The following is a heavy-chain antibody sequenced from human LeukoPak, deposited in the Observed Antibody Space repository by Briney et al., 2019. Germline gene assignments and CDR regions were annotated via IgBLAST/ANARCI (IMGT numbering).Heavy chain of an antibody. Sequence: ASVKVSCKASGYTFTSYDINWVRQATGQGLEWMGWMNPNSGNTGYAQKFQGRVTITRNTSISTAYMELSRLRSEDTAVYYCARAGSTRGTVTMEYWGQGTLVTVSS. D-gene: IGHD1-1*01. V-gene: IGHV1-8*03. CDR2: MNPNSGNT. J-gene: IGHJ4*02. CDR1: GYTFTSYD. CDR3: ARAGSTRGTVTMEY.